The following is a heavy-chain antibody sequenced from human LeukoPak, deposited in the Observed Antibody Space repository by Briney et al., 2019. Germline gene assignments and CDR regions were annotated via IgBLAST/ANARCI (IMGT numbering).Heavy chain of an antibody. J-gene: IGHJ4*02. CDR2: IRSKASGGAI. V-gene: IGHV3-49*04. D-gene: IGHD1-14*01. Sequence: PGGSLRLSCTASGVNFGNYAMSWVRQAPGKGLGWLGFIRSKASGGAIEYDPSVDGRFTISRDDSKSIAYLQMTSLKTEDTATYFCTREVDGMSAYWGQGTLVTVSS. CDR3: TREVDGMSAY. CDR1: GVNFGNYA.